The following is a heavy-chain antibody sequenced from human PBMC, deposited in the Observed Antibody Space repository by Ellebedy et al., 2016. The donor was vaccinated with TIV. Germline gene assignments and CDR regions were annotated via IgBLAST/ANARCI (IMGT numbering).Heavy chain of an antibody. J-gene: IGHJ4*02. CDR2: IYYSGST. D-gene: IGHD5-18*01. Sequence: MPSETLSLTCTVYGGATSRYFFPLIRQHTGQGLEWIGYIYYSGSTNYNPSLKRRVTISVDTSKNQFSLKLSSVTAPDTDVYYCARQSRIQLWRINDYWGQGTLVTVSS. CDR1: GGATSRYF. V-gene: IGHV4-59*08. CDR3: ARQSRIQLWRINDY.